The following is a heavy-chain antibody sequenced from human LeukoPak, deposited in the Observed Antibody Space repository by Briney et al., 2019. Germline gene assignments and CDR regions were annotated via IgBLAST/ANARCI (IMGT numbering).Heavy chain of an antibody. CDR2: IYPSDSDT. CDR1: GYSFATYW. D-gene: IGHD6-19*01. J-gene: IGHJ4*02. V-gene: IGHV5-51*01. Sequence: GESLKISCKGSGYSFATYWIAWVRQPPGKGLEWMGIIYPSDSDTKYSPSFRGHVTISADKSISTAYLQWSSLKASDTAMYYCARRSGYSSGWTALDYWGQGTLVTVSS. CDR3: ARRSGYSSGWTALDY.